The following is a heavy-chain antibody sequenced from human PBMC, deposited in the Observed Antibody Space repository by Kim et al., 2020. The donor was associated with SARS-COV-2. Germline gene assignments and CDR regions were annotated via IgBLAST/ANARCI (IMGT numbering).Heavy chain of an antibody. CDR1: GFTFSSYG. CDR2: IWYDGSNK. CDR3: ARTKSGACMDV. D-gene: IGHD2-8*02. V-gene: IGHV3-33*01. Sequence: GGSLRLSCAASGFTFSSYGMHWVRQAPGKGLEWVAVIWYDGSNKYYADSVKGRFTISRDNSKNTLYLQMNSLRAEDTAVYYCARTKSGACMDVWGQGTTVTVSS. J-gene: IGHJ6*02.